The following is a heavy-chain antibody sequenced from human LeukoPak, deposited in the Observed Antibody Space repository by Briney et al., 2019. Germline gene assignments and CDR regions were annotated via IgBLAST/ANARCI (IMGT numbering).Heavy chain of an antibody. CDR2: ISGSGGST. J-gene: IGHJ6*03. CDR1: GFTFSSYA. D-gene: IGHD2/OR15-2a*01. V-gene: IGHV3-23*01. Sequence: GGSLRLSCAASGFTFSSYAMSWVRQVPGKGLEWVSAISGSGGSTYYADSVKGRFTISRDNSKNTLYLQMNSLRAEDTAVYYCAKDTYDFLYYYYYMDVWGKGTTVTVSS. CDR3: AKDTYDFLYYYYYMDV.